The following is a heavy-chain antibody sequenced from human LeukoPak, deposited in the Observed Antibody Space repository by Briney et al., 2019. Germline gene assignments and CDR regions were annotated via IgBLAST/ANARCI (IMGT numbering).Heavy chain of an antibody. D-gene: IGHD3-3*01. Sequence: GASVKVSCKASGGTFISYAISWVRQAPGQGLEWMGGIIPIFGTANYAQKFQGRVTITADESTSTAYMELSSLRSEDTAVYYCARAGETIFGAPNWFDPWGQGTLVTVSS. CDR2: IIPIFGTA. J-gene: IGHJ5*02. CDR3: ARAGETIFGAPNWFDP. CDR1: GGTFISYA. V-gene: IGHV1-69*01.